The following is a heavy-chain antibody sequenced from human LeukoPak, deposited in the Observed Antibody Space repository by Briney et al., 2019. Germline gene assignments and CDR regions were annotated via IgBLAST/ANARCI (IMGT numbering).Heavy chain of an antibody. V-gene: IGHV3-53*01. Sequence: PGGSLRLSCAASGFTVSSNYMSWVRQAPGKGLVWVSVIYSGGSTYYADSAKGRFTISRDNSKSRLYIQMNSLRAEDKAVYYCARAKPKNMVRGLIMRRESRYYFDYWGQGTLVTVSS. J-gene: IGHJ4*02. CDR1: GFTVSSNY. CDR3: ARAKPKNMVRGLIMRRESRYYFDY. D-gene: IGHD3-10*01. CDR2: IYSGGST.